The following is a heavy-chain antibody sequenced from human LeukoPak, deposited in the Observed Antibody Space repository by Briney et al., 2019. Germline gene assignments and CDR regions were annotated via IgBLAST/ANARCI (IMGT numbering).Heavy chain of an antibody. J-gene: IGHJ4*02. D-gene: IGHD3-10*01. CDR3: ALFRDGKGTYDNSLIDC. CDR1: GFTFSDYW. Sequence: GGSLRLSCAASGFTFSDYWMSSVRQAPGKGLEWVANVKQDGSEEYYVDSVKGRFTISRDNAKNSLYLQMNSVRAEQTAMYYCALFRDGKGTYDNSLIDCWGQGTLVTVSS. CDR2: VKQDGSEE. V-gene: IGHV3-7*02.